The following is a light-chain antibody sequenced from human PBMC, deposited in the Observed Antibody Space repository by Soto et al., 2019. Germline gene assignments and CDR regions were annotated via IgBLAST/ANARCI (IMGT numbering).Light chain of an antibody. J-gene: IGKJ1*01. V-gene: IGKV3-20*01. Sequence: DIVLTQSPGTLSFSQGERATLSWRASQIVTSKHLAWYQHRPGQAPRLLIYGASNRATGIPDRFSGSGSGTDFTLTISRLEPEDFAVYYCQQYGSSGTFGQGTKVDIK. CDR2: GAS. CDR3: QQYGSSGT. CDR1: QIVTSKH.